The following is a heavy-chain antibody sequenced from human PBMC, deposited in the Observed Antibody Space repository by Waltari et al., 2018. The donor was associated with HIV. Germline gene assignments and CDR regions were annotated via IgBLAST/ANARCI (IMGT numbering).Heavy chain of an antibody. D-gene: IGHD1-7*01. CDR1: GYSISSGYY. J-gene: IGHJ4*02. Sequence: QVQLQESGPGLVKPSETLSLTCAVSGYSISSGYYWGWIRQPPGNGLEWLGTIYHSGSTYYNPSLKSRVTISVDTSKNQFSLKLSSVTAADTAVYYCARDIGSRKETTYFDYWGQGTLVTVSS. CDR2: IYHSGST. V-gene: IGHV4-38-2*02. CDR3: ARDIGSRKETTYFDY.